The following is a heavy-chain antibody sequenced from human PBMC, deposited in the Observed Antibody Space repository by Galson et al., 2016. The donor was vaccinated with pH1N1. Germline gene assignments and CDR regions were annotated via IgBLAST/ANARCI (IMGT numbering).Heavy chain of an antibody. V-gene: IGHV4-39*02. J-gene: IGHJ4*03. CDR3: ARRRTIPVADRLNTSDFDA. Sequence: ETLSLTCTVSGASITSRSSYWGWFRQPPGKGLEWLGDGYFHGATYFNPSPKRRVPISVETPKNPVSLMLSYLTAADTAVYYCARRRTIPVADRLNTSDFDAWGHGTPVTVSS. CDR2: GYFHGAT. CDR1: GASITSRSSY. D-gene: IGHD6-19*01.